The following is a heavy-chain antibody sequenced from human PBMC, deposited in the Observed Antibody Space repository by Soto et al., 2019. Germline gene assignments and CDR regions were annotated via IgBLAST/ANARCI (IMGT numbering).Heavy chain of an antibody. CDR3: AREGPRASSGCDY. J-gene: IGHJ4*02. D-gene: IGHD6-19*01. Sequence: SQTLSLTCAISGDSVSSNSAAWNWIRQSPSRGLEWLGRTYYRSKWYNDYAISVKSRITFNSDTSKNQFSLQLNSVTPEDTAVYNCAREGPRASSGCDYWGQGTLVTVSS. CDR2: TYYRSKWYN. CDR1: GDSVSSNSAA. V-gene: IGHV6-1*01.